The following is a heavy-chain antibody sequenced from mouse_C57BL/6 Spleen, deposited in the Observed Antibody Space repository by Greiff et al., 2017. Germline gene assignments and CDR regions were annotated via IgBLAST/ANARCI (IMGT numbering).Heavy chain of an antibody. J-gene: IGHJ4*01. CDR2: IYPGSGST. CDR1: GYTFTSYW. V-gene: IGHV1-55*01. D-gene: IGHD1-1*01. CDR3: ARYITTVVATGAMDY. Sequence: VQLQQPGAELVKPGASVKMSCKASGYTFTSYWITWVKQRPGQGLAWIGDIYPGSGSTNYNEKFKSKATLTVDTSSSTAYMQLSSLTSEDSAVYYCARYITTVVATGAMDYWGQGTSVTVSS.